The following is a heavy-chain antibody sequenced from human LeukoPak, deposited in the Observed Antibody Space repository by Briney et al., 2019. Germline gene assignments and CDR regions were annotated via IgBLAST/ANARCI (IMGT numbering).Heavy chain of an antibody. D-gene: IGHD3-10*01. CDR3: ARITWTYYFDY. CDR1: GFTVSSNY. CDR2: IYSGGST. Sequence: GGSLRLSCAASGFTVSSNYMSWVRQAPGKGLEWVSVIYSGGSTYYADSVKGRFTISRDNSKNTLYLQMNSLRAEDMAVYYCARITWTYYFDYWGQGTLVTVSS. J-gene: IGHJ4*02. V-gene: IGHV3-66*01.